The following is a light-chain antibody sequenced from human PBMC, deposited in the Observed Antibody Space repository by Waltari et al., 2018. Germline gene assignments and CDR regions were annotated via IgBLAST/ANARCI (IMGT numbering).Light chain of an antibody. V-gene: IGKV1-17*01. CDR1: QGISTY. CDR2: AAS. Sequence: DIKMTQSPSSLSASAGDRVNITCRASQGISTYLNWYQQKPGKAPKRLIYAASSLESGVPSRFSGSGSGTDFTLTISSLQPEDFATYYCLQYNSNPRTFGQGTKVEIK. J-gene: IGKJ1*01. CDR3: LQYNSNPRT.